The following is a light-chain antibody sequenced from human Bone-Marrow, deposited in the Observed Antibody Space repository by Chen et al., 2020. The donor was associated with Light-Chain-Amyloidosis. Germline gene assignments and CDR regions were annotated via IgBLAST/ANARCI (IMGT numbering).Light chain of an antibody. CDR2: KAS. J-gene: IGKJ4*01. CDR1: QSISSW. CDR3: QHYNSYPLT. V-gene: IGKV1-5*03. Sequence: DIQLTQSPSTLSASVGDRVTITCRASQSISSWLAWYQQKPWKAPKLLIYKASSLESGVPSRFSGSGSGTEFTLTISSLQPDDFATYFCQHYNSYPLTFGGGTKVEIK.